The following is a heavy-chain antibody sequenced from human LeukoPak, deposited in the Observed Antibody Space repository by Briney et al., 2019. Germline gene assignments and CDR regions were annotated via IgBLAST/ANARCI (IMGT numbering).Heavy chain of an antibody. V-gene: IGHV1-69*05. CDR2: IIPIFGTA. Sequence: ASVKVSCKASGGTFSSYAISWVRQAPGQGLEWMGGIIPIFGTANYAQKFQGRVTITTDESTSTAYMELSSLRSEDTAVYYCARDFGCSSTSCYGRFDYWGQATLVTVSS. CDR1: GGTFSSYA. CDR3: ARDFGCSSTSCYGRFDY. D-gene: IGHD2-2*01. J-gene: IGHJ4*02.